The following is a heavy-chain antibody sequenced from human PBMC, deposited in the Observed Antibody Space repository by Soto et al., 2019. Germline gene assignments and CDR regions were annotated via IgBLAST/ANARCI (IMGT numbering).Heavy chain of an antibody. CDR2: IIPIFGTA. Sequence: SVKVSCKASGGTFSSYAISWVRQAPGQGLEWMGGIIPIFGTANYAQKFQGRVTITADESTSTAYMELSSLRSEDTAVYYCARESAVGATHFDYWGQGTLVTVSS. CDR3: ARESAVGATHFDY. V-gene: IGHV1-69*13. CDR1: GGTFSSYA. D-gene: IGHD1-26*01. J-gene: IGHJ4*02.